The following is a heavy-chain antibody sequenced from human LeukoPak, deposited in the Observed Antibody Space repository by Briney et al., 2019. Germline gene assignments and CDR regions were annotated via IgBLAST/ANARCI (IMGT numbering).Heavy chain of an antibody. V-gene: IGHV1-69*01. J-gene: IGHJ4*02. CDR3: ARDDECSSTSCYSDFDY. D-gene: IGHD2-2*01. CDR2: IIPIFGTA. Sequence: SVKVSCKASGGTFSSYAISWVRQAPGQGLEWMGGIIPIFGTANNAQKFQGRVTFTADESTSTAYMELSSLRSEDTAVYYCARDDECSSTSCYSDFDYWGQGTLVTVSS. CDR1: GGTFSSYA.